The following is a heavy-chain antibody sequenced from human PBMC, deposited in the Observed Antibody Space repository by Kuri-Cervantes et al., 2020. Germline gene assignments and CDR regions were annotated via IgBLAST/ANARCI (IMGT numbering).Heavy chain of an antibody. CDR2: IKQDGSEK. Sequence: GESLKISCAASGFTFSSYWMSWVRRAPGKGLEWVANIKQDGSEKYYVDSVKGRFTISRDNAKNSSYLQMNSLRAEDTAVYYCARGPWSRRQFDPWGQGTLVTVSS. V-gene: IGHV3-7*01. CDR1: GFTFSSYW. J-gene: IGHJ5*02. CDR3: ARGPWSRRQFDP. D-gene: IGHD2-8*01.